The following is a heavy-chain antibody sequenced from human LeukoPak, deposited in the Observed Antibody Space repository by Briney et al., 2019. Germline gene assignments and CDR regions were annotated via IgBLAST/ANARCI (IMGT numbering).Heavy chain of an antibody. CDR2: MRYDGSNT. CDR3: ANGPHYNILTGFYKVRSHLDY. D-gene: IGHD3-9*01. J-gene: IGHJ4*02. Sequence: GGSLRLSCAASGFTFSSYAMSWVRRAPGKGLEWLAFMRYDGSNTHYADSVKGRFTISRDNSKNTLFLQMNSLRSEDTALYYCANGPHYNILTGFYKVRSHLDYWGQGTLVTVSS. CDR1: GFTFSSYA. V-gene: IGHV3-30*02.